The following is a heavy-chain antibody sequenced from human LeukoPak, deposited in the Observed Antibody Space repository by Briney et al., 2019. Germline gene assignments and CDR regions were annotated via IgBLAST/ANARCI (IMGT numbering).Heavy chain of an antibody. Sequence: PSETLSLTCTVSGYSISSGYYWGWIRQPPGKGLEWIGSIYHSGGTYYNPSLKSRVTISVDTSKNQFSLKLTSVTAADTAVYYCARALEGTTGRFDYWGQGTLVTVSS. CDR2: IYHSGGT. J-gene: IGHJ4*02. CDR1: GYSISSGYY. D-gene: IGHD1-7*01. CDR3: ARALEGTTGRFDY. V-gene: IGHV4-38-2*02.